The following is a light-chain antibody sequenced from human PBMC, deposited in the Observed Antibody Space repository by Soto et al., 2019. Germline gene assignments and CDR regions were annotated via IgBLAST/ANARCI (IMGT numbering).Light chain of an antibody. Sequence: EIVLTQSPATLSLSPGERATLSCRASQSVSSYLAWYQQKPGQAPRLLIYDASNRAAGIPARFSGSGSGTDFTLTISSLEPGDFAVYYCQQRSNWPPVYTFGQGTKVESN. CDR2: DAS. J-gene: IGKJ2*01. V-gene: IGKV3-11*01. CDR1: QSVSSY. CDR3: QQRSNWPPVYT.